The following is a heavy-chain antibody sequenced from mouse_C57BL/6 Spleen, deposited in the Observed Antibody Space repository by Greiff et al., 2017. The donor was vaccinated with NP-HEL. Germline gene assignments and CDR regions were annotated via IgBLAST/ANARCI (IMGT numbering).Heavy chain of an antibody. CDR3: AYYSNNGYWDFDV. CDR1: GYTFTSYW. V-gene: IGHV1-69*01. Sequence: QVQLQQPGAELVMPGASVKLSCKASGYTFTSYWMHWVKQRPGQGLEWIGEIDPSDSYTNYNQKFKGKSTLTVDKSSRTAYMQLSSLTSEDAAVYYCAYYSNNGYWDFDVWGTGTTVTVSA. J-gene: IGHJ1*03. D-gene: IGHD2-5*01. CDR2: IDPSDSYT.